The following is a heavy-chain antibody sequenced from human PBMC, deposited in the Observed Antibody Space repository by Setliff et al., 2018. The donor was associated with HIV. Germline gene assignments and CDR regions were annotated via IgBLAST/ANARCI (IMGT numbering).Heavy chain of an antibody. D-gene: IGHD1-1*01. CDR3: AKGYTYFDY. V-gene: IGHV3-23*01. CDR2: ISGSGGST. J-gene: IGHJ4*02. CDR1: GFTFSSYA. Sequence: GGSLRLSCAASGFTFSSYAMSWVRQAPGKGLEWVSAISGSGGSTYYADAVKGRVTISRDKSKNTLYLPVNSLRAADTAVYYCAKGYTYFDYWGQGTPVTVSS.